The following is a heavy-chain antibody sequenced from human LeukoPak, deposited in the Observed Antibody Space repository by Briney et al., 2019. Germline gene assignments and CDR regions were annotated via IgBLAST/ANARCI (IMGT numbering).Heavy chain of an antibody. J-gene: IGHJ4*02. V-gene: IGHV3-30-3*01. CDR1: GFTFSSYA. CDR2: ISYDGSNK. Sequence: GRSLRLSCAASGFTFSSYAMHWVRQAPGKGLEWVAVISYDGSNKYYADSVKGRFTISRDNSKNTLYLQMNSLRAEDTAVYYCARDLGSGSPLDYWGQRTLVTVSS. D-gene: IGHD3-10*01. CDR3: ARDLGSGSPLDY.